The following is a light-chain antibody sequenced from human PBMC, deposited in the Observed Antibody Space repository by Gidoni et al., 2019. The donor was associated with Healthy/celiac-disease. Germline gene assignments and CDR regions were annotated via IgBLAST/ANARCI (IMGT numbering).Light chain of an antibody. CDR3: QQLNSYPRT. Sequence: DIQLTQSPSFLSASVGDRVTITCRASQGISSYLAWYQQKQGKPPKLLIFAASTLQSGVPSRFSGSGSGTEFTLSISSLQPEDFSTYYFQQLNSYPRTFGQGTKVEIK. J-gene: IGKJ1*01. CDR2: AAS. CDR1: QGISSY. V-gene: IGKV1-9*01.